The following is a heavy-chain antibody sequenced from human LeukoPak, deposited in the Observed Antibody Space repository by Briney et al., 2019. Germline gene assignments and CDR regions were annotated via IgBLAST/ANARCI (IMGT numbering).Heavy chain of an antibody. D-gene: IGHD3-22*01. CDR3: ARATYYYDSSGSYVRYCFDY. J-gene: IGHJ4*02. V-gene: IGHV4-61*08. CDR2: IYYSGST. Sequence: SETLSLTCTVSGGSVSSGGYYWSWIRQPPGKGLEWIGYIYYSGSTTYNPSLKSRVTISVDTSKNQFSLKLSSVTAADTAVYYCARATYYYDSSGSYVRYCFDYWGQGTLVTVSS. CDR1: GGSVSSGGYY.